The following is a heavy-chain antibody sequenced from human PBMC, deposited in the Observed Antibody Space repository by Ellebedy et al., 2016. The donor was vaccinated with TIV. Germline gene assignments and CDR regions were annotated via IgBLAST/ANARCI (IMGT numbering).Heavy chain of an antibody. CDR1: GGSISSYY. CDR3: ARLPGGWNTYWYFDL. Sequence: MPSETLSLTCTVSGGSISSYYWSWIRQPPGKGLEWIGYIYYSGSTNYNPSLKSRVTISVDTSKNQFSLKLSSVTAADTAVYYCARLPGGWNTYWYFDLWGRGTLVTVSS. V-gene: IGHV4-59*01. J-gene: IGHJ2*01. D-gene: IGHD1/OR15-1a*01. CDR2: IYYSGST.